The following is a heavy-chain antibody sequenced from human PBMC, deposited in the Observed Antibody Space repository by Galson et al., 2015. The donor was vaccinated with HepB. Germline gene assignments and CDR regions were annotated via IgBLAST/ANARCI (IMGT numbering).Heavy chain of an antibody. D-gene: IGHD6-19*01. CDR2: INSDGSRT. CDR3: VRGQWRIPRGFDH. J-gene: IGHJ4*02. CDR1: EFTFSSYW. Sequence: SLRLSCAASEFTFSSYWMHWVRQVPGKGLVWVSRINSDGSRTSYADSVEGRFTISRDNAKNTLSLQMNSLRVEDTAVYYCVRGQWRIPRGFDHWGRGTLVIVSS. V-gene: IGHV3-74*01.